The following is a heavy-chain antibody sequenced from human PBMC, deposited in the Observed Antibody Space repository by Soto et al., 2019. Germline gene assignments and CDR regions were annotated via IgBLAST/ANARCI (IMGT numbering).Heavy chain of an antibody. V-gene: IGHV3-23*01. Sequence: GGSLRLSCAASGFTFSSYAMSWVRQAPGKGLEWVSAISGSGGSTYYADSVKGRFTISRDNSKNTLYLQMNSLRAEDTAVYYCAKGPDLVVVVAATRYFVYRRQGTLVSVSS. CDR1: GFTFSSYA. CDR3: AKGPDLVVVVAATRYFVY. CDR2: ISGSGGST. D-gene: IGHD2-15*01. J-gene: IGHJ4*02.